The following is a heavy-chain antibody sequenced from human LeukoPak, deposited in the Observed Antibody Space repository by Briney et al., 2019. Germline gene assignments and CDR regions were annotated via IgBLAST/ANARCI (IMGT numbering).Heavy chain of an antibody. V-gene: IGHV3-23*01. D-gene: IGHD3-10*01. Sequence: PGGSLRLSCAASGFTFSNYGMNWVRQAPGKGLEWVSTINSGGNTYYADSVKGRFTISRDNSKNTLYLQMNSLRAGDTAVYYCAKPTLGDVIDAFDVWGQGTMVTVSS. CDR2: INSGGNT. CDR1: GFTFSNYG. J-gene: IGHJ3*01. CDR3: AKPTLGDVIDAFDV.